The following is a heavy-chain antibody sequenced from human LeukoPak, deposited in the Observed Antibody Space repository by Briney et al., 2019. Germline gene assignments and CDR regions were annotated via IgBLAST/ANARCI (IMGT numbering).Heavy chain of an antibody. Sequence: GPLRLSCAASGFTFSSYWMSWVRQPPGKGLEWIGEIDHSGSTNYNPSLKSRVTISVDTSKNQFSLKLSSVTAADTAVYYCARGGYRAAARFGYWGQGTLVTVSS. J-gene: IGHJ4*02. CDR3: ARGGYRAAARFGY. D-gene: IGHD1-1*01. V-gene: IGHV4-34*01. CDR2: IDHSGST. CDR1: GFTFSSYW.